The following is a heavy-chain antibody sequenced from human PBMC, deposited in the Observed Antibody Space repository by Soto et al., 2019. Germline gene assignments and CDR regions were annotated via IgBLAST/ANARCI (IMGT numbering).Heavy chain of an antibody. CDR3: ASVGRFGESVAFDI. J-gene: IGHJ3*02. Sequence: GGSLRLSCAASGFTFSSYAMHWVRQAPGKGLEYVSAISSNGGSTYYANSVKGRFTISRDNSKNTLYLQMGSLRAEDVAVYFCASVGRFGESVAFDIWGQGTMVTVSS. D-gene: IGHD3-10*01. CDR2: ISSNGGST. CDR1: GFTFSSYA. V-gene: IGHV3-64*01.